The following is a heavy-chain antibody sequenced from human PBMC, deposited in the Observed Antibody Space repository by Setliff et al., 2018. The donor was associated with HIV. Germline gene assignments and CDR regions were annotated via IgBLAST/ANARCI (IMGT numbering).Heavy chain of an antibody. CDR1: GGTFSNYV. D-gene: IGHD3-10*01. J-gene: IGHJ6*02. Sequence: GASVKVSCKASGGTFSNYVINWVRQAPGQGLEWMGGIIPMFGTANYAQKFQGRVTITADESTSTAYMELSSLRSEDTAVYYCARPQFHPNYYGSGSYLRYYGMDVWGQGTTVTVSS. CDR3: ARPQFHPNYYGSGSYLRYYGMDV. V-gene: IGHV1-69*13. CDR2: IIPMFGTA.